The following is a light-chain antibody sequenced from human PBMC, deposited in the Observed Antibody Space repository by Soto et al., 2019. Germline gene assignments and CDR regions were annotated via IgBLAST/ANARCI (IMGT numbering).Light chain of an antibody. Sequence: QSALTQPASVSGSPGQSITISCTGTSSDVGGYNYVSWYQQHPGKAPKLMIYEVSYRPSGVSNRFSGSKSGNTASLTISGLQAEDEADYYCSSYTNSSTDVFGTGTKLTVL. CDR3: SSYTNSSTDV. CDR2: EVS. V-gene: IGLV2-14*01. CDR1: SSDVGGYNY. J-gene: IGLJ1*01.